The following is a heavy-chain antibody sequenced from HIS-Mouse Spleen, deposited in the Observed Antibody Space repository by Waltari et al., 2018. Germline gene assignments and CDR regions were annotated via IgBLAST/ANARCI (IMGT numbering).Heavy chain of an antibody. Sequence: QLQLQESGPGLVKPSETLSLTCTVSGGSISSSSYYWGWIRQPPGKGLEWMGSIYYSGSTYDNPSLKSRVTISVDTSKNQFSLKLSSVTAADTAVYYCASRYSSSSQFGYWGQGTLVTVSS. D-gene: IGHD6-6*01. CDR2: IYYSGST. CDR3: ASRYSSSSQFGY. J-gene: IGHJ4*02. CDR1: GGSISSSSYY. V-gene: IGHV4-39*07.